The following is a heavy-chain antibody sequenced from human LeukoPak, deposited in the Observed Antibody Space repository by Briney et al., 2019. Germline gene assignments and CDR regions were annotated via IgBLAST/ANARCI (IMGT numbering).Heavy chain of an antibody. Sequence: VASVKVSCKASGYTFTSYDINWVRQATGQGLEWMGWMNPNSGNTGYAQKFQGRVTITRNTSISTAYMELSSLRSEDTAVYYCARGGRSGRDGYNFPSGPLSNWGQGTLVTVSS. J-gene: IGHJ4*02. D-gene: IGHD5-24*01. V-gene: IGHV1-8*03. CDR2: MNPNSGNT. CDR1: GYTFTSYD. CDR3: ARGGRSGRDGYNFPSGPLSN.